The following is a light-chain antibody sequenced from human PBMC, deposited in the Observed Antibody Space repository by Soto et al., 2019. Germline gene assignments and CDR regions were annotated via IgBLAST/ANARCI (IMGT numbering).Light chain of an antibody. CDR2: QDS. CDR1: KLGDKY. Sequence: SYELTQPPSVSVSPGQTASITCSGDKLGDKYACWYQQKPGQSPVLVIYQDSKRPSGIPERFSGSNSGNTATLAISGTQAMDEADYYCQAWESRIVVFGGGTKLTVL. V-gene: IGLV3-1*01. J-gene: IGLJ2*01. CDR3: QAWESRIVV.